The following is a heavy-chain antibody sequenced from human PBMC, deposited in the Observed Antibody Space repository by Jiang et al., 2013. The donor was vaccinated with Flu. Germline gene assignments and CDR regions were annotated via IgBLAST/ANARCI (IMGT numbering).Heavy chain of an antibody. CDR2: NPNSGGT. D-gene: IGHD5-24*01. V-gene: IGHV1-2*02. CDR3: ARAPRWLQFAVDY. Sequence: NPNSGGTNYAQKFQGRVTMTRDTSISTAYMELSRLRSDDTAVYYCARAPRWLQFAVDYWGQGTLVTVSS. J-gene: IGHJ4*02.